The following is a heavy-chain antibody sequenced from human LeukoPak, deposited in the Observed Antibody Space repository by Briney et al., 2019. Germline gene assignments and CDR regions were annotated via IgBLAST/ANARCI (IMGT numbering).Heavy chain of an antibody. CDR2: IYYSGST. Sequence: SETPSLTCTVSGGSISSYYWSWIRQPPGKGLEWIGYIYYSGSTNYNPSLKSRVTISVDTSKNQFSLKLSSVTAADTAVYYCAREPETSGYYHAYDIWGQGTMVTVSS. J-gene: IGHJ3*02. D-gene: IGHD3-3*01. V-gene: IGHV4-59*01. CDR3: AREPETSGYYHAYDI. CDR1: GGSISSYY.